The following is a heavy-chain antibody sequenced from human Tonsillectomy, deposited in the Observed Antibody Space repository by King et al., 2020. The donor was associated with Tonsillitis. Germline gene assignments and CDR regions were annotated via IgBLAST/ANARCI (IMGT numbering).Heavy chain of an antibody. CDR3: ARSLTNSSALYGAFDY. V-gene: IGHV4-59*01. CDR1: GGSISSYY. D-gene: IGHD6-19*01. J-gene: IGHJ4*02. CDR2: IYYSGSA. Sequence: QLQESGSGLVKPSETLSLTCTVSGGSISSYYWSWIRQPPGKGLEWIGYIYYSGSANYNPSLKGRVTISVDTSKNQFSLKLNSVTAADTAVYYCARSLTNSSALYGAFDYWGQGTLVTVSS.